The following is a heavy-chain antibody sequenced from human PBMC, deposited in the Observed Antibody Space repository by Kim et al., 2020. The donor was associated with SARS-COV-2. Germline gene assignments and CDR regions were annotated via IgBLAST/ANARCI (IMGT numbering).Heavy chain of an antibody. V-gene: IGHV4-61*02. D-gene: IGHD3-3*01. Sequence: SETLSLTCTVSGGSISSGSYYWSWIRQPAGKGLEWIGRIYTSGSTNYNPSLKSRVTISVDTSKNQFSLKLSSVTAADTAVYYCARAGPTLFSFDYWGQGTLVTVSS. CDR3: ARAGPTLFSFDY. CDR2: IYTSGST. J-gene: IGHJ4*02. CDR1: GGSISSGSYY.